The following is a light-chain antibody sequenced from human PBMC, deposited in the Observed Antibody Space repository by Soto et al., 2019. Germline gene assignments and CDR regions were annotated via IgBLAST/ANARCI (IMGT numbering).Light chain of an antibody. Sequence: QSALTQPASGSGSPGQSITISCTGTSSDIGAYNYVSWYQQHPGKAPKLMIYEVTNRPSGISNRFSGSRSGNTASLSISGLQAEDEADYYCSSFSSAIAFVFGTGTKLTVL. CDR2: EVT. CDR3: SSFSSAIAFV. CDR1: SSDIGAYNY. J-gene: IGLJ1*01. V-gene: IGLV2-14*01.